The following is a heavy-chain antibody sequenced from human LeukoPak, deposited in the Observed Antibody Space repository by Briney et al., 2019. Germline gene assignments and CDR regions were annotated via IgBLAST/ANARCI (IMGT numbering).Heavy chain of an antibody. D-gene: IGHD3-10*01. Sequence: PGGSLRLSCAASGFTFSTSHINWVRQAPGKGLEWVSSISSNSDYIYYADSVKGRFTISRDNAKNSLYLQMNSLRAEDTAVYYCAKYSGDYWGQGTLVTVSS. CDR2: ISSNSDYI. CDR1: GFTFSTSH. J-gene: IGHJ4*02. V-gene: IGHV3-21*04. CDR3: AKYSGDY.